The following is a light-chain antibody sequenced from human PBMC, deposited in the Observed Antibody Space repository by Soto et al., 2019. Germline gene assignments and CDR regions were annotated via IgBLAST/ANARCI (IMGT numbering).Light chain of an antibody. Sequence: DTQMTQSPSSLSASVGDRVTITCRASQGITKYLNWYQQKPGKAPKLLIYAASSLQSGVPSRFSGSGYGTAFTLTISSLQPEDSATYVCQQGNSAPLTFGGGTTVEIK. CDR1: QGITKY. V-gene: IGKV1-39*01. J-gene: IGKJ4*01. CDR2: AAS. CDR3: QQGNSAPLT.